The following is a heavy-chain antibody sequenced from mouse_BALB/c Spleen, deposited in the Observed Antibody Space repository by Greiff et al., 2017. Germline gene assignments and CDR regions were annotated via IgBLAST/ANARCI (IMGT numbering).Heavy chain of an antibody. Sequence: VKLVESGPGLVAPSQSLSITCTVSGFSLTSYDISWIRQPPGKGLEWLGVICTGGGTNYNSAFMSRLSISKDNSKSQVFLKMNSLQTDDTAIYYCVSDGYAFAYWGQGTLVTVSA. D-gene: IGHD1-2*01. CDR3: VSDGYAFAY. J-gene: IGHJ3*01. CDR1: GFSLTSYD. V-gene: IGHV2-9-2*01. CDR2: ICTGGGT.